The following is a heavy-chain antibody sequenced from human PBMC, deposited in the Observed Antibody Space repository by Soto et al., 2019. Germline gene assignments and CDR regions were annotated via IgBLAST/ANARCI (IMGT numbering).Heavy chain of an antibody. Sequence: QLQLQESGSGLVKPSQTLSLTCAVSGGSISSGGYSWNWIRQPPGKGLEWIGYIYHSGSTYNNPSLKSRVPVSVDKSKNQFSLKLSSVTAADTAVYYCARDDLYGGWFDPWGQGTLVTVSS. CDR2: IYHSGST. V-gene: IGHV4-30-2*01. D-gene: IGHD4-17*01. CDR1: GGSISSGGYS. CDR3: ARDDLYGGWFDP. J-gene: IGHJ5*02.